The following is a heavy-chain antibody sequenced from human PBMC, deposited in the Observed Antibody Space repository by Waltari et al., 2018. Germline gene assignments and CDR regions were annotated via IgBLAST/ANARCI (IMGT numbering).Heavy chain of an antibody. CDR2: VSGSGQTT. J-gene: IGHJ4*02. CDR3: VREGYSYDTGYYSGGYFDY. D-gene: IGHD3-22*01. Sequence: EVQLLDSGGALVQPGGPLRLSCPASGFTFASFGMSWIRQAPGKGLEWVSGVSGSGQTTYYADSVKGRFTISRDNAKNIVYLQMSSLRAEDTAAYFCVREGYSYDTGYYSGGYFDYWGQGTLVTVSS. CDR1: GFTFASFG. V-gene: IGHV3-23*01.